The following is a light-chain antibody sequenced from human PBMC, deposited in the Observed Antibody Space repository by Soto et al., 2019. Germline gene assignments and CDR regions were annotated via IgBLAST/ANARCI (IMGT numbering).Light chain of an antibody. Sequence: DIQMTQSPSSLSASVGDRVTITCRASHTMSSYLNWYQQRPGKAPNFLIYAASSLQSGVPSRFSGSGSGTDFTLTISSLQAEDFATYYCQQSYSTPWTFGQGTKVEIK. CDR3: QQSYSTPWT. CDR1: HTMSSY. CDR2: AAS. J-gene: IGKJ1*01. V-gene: IGKV1-39*01.